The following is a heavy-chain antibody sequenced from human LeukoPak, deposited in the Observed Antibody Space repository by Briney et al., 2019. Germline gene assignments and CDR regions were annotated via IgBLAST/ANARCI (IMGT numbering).Heavy chain of an antibody. CDR3: ARTWMYSNYF. CDR1: GFTFSNYW. J-gene: IGHJ4*02. D-gene: IGHD4-11*01. V-gene: IGHV3-7*03. CDR2: INQDGSEK. Sequence: GGSLRLSCAASGFTFSNYWMSWVRQAPGKGLEWVANINQDGSEKYYVDSVRGRFTISRDNAENSLYLQMNSLRAEDTAVYYCARTWMYSNYFRGQGSLVTVSS.